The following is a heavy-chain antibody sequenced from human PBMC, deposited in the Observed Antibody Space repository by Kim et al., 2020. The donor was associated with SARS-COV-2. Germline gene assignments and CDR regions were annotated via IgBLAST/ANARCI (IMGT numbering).Heavy chain of an antibody. CDR1: GFSFSNYA. Sequence: GGSLRLSCAASGFSFSNYAMSWVRQTPGKGLEWLSSIITSGFRTYYAGSVKGRFTISRDNAWDTLYLQMNSLRDEDTAIYYCVKDNYCSGDACYWDETIDVWGQGAMVTVSS. V-gene: IGHV3-23*01. CDR2: IITSGFRT. J-gene: IGHJ3*01. CDR3: VKDNYCSGDACYWDETIDV. D-gene: IGHD2-15*01.